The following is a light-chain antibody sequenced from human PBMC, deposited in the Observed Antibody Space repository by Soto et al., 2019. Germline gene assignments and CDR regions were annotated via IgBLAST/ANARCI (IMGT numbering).Light chain of an antibody. CDR3: QQYDSDSLT. J-gene: IGKJ4*01. Sequence: DIQMTQSPSTLSASVGDRVTITCRASKNINRWLAWNQQKPGKAPKVLIYKASALERGVPLRFSGSRSGTEFTLTISSLQPDDVTSYYCQQYDSDSLTFGGGTKVEIE. V-gene: IGKV1-5*03. CDR1: KNINRW. CDR2: KAS.